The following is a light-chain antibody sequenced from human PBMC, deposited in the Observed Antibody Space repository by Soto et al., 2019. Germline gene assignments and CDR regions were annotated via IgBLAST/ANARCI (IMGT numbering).Light chain of an antibody. CDR3: QQYNTWPAEIT. CDR2: GTS. J-gene: IGKJ5*01. V-gene: IGKV3D-15*01. Sequence: ETVMTQSPATLAVSPGERATLSCRASQSVRTKVAWYQQTPGQAPRLLIYGTSSRATGIPARFSGSGSGTEFTLTISRLQSEDSAVYYCQQYNTWPAEITFGQGTRLEIK. CDR1: QSVRTK.